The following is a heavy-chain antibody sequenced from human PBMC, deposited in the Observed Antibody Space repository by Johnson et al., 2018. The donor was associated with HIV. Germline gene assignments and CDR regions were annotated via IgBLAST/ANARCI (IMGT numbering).Heavy chain of an antibody. CDR2: ISWNSGSI. V-gene: IGHV3-9*01. D-gene: IGHD3-10*01. CDR3: ALEAVRSTDAFDI. CDR1: GFTFDDYA. Sequence: VQLVESGGGLVQPGRSLRLSCAASGFTFDDYAMHWVRQAPGKGLEWVSGISWNSGSIGYADSVKGRFTISRDNAKNSLYLQTNSLRAEDTAVYYCALEAVRSTDAFDIWGQGTMVTVSS. J-gene: IGHJ3*02.